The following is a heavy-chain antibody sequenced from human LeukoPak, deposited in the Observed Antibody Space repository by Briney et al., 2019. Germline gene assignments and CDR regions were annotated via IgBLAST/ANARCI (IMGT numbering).Heavy chain of an antibody. CDR3: ARALGRPYGIQLKPRYNWFDP. CDR1: GYTFTSYY. Sequence: GASVKVSCKASGYTFTSYYMHWVRQAPGQGLEWMGIINPSGGSTSYAQKFQGRVTMTRDTSTSTVYMELSSLRSEDTAVYYCARALGRPYGIQLKPRYNWFDPWGQGTLVTVSS. V-gene: IGHV1-46*01. J-gene: IGHJ5*02. D-gene: IGHD5-18*01. CDR2: INPSGGST.